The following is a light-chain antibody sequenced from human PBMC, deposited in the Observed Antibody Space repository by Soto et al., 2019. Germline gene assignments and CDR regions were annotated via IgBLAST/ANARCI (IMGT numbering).Light chain of an antibody. Sequence: EIVMRRSQATLCVSRRDRATLSLMASESVTSSLAWYQQKPGQAPRLLIYAASSRATGIPDRFSGTGSGTDFTLTISRLEPEDFAVYYCQDYGSSPPTFGQGTKVDIK. CDR2: AAS. CDR3: QDYGSSPPT. J-gene: IGKJ1*01. CDR1: ESVTSS. V-gene: IGKV3-20*01.